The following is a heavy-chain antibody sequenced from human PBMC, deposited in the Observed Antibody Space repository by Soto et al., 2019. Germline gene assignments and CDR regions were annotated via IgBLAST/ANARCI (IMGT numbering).Heavy chain of an antibody. V-gene: IGHV1-69*02. CDR3: ARARITERGDAVDL. CDR1: GGTFSTYL. D-gene: IGHD1-1*01. CDR2: IIPIPDIT. J-gene: IGHJ3*01. Sequence: QVQLVQSGAEVRKPGSSVKVSCKAPGGTFSTYLISWVRQAPGQGLEWMGRIIPIPDITNYAQKFQGRVTVTADRSTSTAYMELTSLKSEDTAVYYCARARITERGDAVDLWGQGTMVTVSS.